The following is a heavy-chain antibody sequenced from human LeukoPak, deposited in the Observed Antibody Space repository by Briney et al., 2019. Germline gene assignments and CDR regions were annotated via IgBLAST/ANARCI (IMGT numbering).Heavy chain of an antibody. CDR2: ISWNSGSI. CDR1: GFTFDDYA. J-gene: IGHJ3*02. D-gene: IGHD1-1*01. CDR3: AKDTGAYPNGEGGAFDI. V-gene: IGHV3-9*03. Sequence: PGRSLRLSCAASGFTFDDYAMHWVRQAPGKGLEWVSGISWNSGSIGYADSVKGRFTISRDNAKNSLYLQMNSLRAEDMALYYCAKDTGAYPNGEGGAFDIWGQGTMVTVSS.